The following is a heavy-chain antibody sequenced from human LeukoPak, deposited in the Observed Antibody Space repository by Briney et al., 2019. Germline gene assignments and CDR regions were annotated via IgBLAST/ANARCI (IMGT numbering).Heavy chain of an antibody. Sequence: PGRSLRLSCAVSGFTFSSYGMHWVRQAPGKGLEWVAVIWYDGSNKYYADSVKGRFTISRDNSKNTLYLQMNSLRAEDTAVYYCARGSYHYGDYLYYFDYWGQGTLVTVSS. CDR3: ARGSYHYGDYLYYFDY. CDR1: GFTFSSYG. J-gene: IGHJ4*02. D-gene: IGHD4-17*01. V-gene: IGHV3-33*01. CDR2: IWYDGSNK.